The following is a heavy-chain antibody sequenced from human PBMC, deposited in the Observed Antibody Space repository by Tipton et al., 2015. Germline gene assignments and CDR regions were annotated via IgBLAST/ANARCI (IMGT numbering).Heavy chain of an antibody. CDR3: ARGGLVVVATVDWFDP. J-gene: IGHJ5*02. CDR1: GGTFSNYA. CDR2: IIPIFGTA. V-gene: IGHV1-69*01. D-gene: IGHD2-15*01. Sequence: QSGAEVKKPGSSVKVSCKASGGTFSNYAISWVRQAPGQGLEWMGGIIPIFGTANYAQKFQGRVTITADESTSTAYVELSSLRSEDTAVDYCARGGLVVVATVDWFDPWGQGTLVTVSS.